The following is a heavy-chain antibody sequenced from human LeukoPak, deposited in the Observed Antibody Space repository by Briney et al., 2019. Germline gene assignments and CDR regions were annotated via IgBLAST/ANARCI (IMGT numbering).Heavy chain of an antibody. D-gene: IGHD1-26*01. V-gene: IGHV4-30-2*01. Sequence: SETLSLTCTVSGGSISSGGYYWSWIRQPPGKGLEWIGYIYHSGSTYFNPSLKSRVTISVDRSKNQFSLKLSSVTAADTAVYYCARSGSYPKFLFDYWGQGTLVTVSS. CDR3: ARSGSYPKFLFDY. J-gene: IGHJ4*02. CDR1: GGSISSGGYY. CDR2: IYHSGST.